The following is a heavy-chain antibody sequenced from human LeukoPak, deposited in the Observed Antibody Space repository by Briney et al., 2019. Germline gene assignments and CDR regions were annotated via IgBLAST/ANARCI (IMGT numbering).Heavy chain of an antibody. V-gene: IGHV4-59*01. J-gene: IGHJ4*02. Sequence: SETLSLTCTVSGGSISSYYWSWIRQPPGKGLEWIGYTYYSGSTNYNPSLKSRVTISVDTSKNQFSLKLSSVTAADTAVYYCARVTDERITMVRGVVFDYWGQGTLVTVSS. CDR1: GGSISSYY. CDR3: ARVTDERITMVRGVVFDY. D-gene: IGHD3-10*01. CDR2: TYYSGST.